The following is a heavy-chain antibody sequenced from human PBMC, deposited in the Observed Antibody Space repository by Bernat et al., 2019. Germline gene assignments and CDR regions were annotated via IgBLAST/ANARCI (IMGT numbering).Heavy chain of an antibody. J-gene: IGHJ6*02. D-gene: IGHD4-17*01. CDR3: ARMTTVTPHYYYYGMDV. V-gene: IGHV1-18*01. CDR1: VYTFTSYG. Sequence: QVQLVQSGAEVKKPGASVKVSCKASVYTFTSYGISWVRQAPGQGLEWMGWISAYNGNTNSAQKLQGRVTMTTDTSTSTAYMELRSLRSDDTAVYYCARMTTVTPHYYYYGMDVWGQGTTVTVSS. CDR2: ISAYNGNT.